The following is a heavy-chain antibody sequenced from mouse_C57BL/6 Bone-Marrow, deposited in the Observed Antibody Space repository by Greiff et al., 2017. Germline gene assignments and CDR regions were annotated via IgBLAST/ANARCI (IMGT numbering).Heavy chain of an antibody. CDR3: AVWYAWLAY. V-gene: IGHV1-4*01. CDR2: INPSSGYT. Sequence: VQLQQSGAELARPGASVKMSCKASGYTFTSYTMPWVQQRPGQGLEWIGYINPSSGYTKYNQKFKDKATLTADKSSSTAYMQLSSLTSEDSAVYDCAVWYAWLAYWGQGTLVTVSA. D-gene: IGHD2-10*02. CDR1: GYTFTSYT. J-gene: IGHJ3*01.